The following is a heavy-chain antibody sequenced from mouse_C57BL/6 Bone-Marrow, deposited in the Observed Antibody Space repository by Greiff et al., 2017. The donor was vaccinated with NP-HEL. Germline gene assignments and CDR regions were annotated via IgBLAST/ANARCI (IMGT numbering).Heavy chain of an antibody. V-gene: IGHV1-81*01. D-gene: IGHD2-2*01. J-gene: IGHJ3*01. CDR1: GYTFTSYG. Sequence: VKLQQSGAELARPGASVKLSCKASGYTFTSYGLSWVKQRTGQGLGWIGEIYPRGGNTYYNEKFKGKATLTADKSSSTAYMELRSLTSEDSAVYFCAREGASTMVTTKFAYWGQGTLVTVSA. CDR3: AREGASTMVTTKFAY. CDR2: IYPRGGNT.